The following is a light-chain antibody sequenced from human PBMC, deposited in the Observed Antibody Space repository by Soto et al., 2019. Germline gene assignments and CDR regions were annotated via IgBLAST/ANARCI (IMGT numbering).Light chain of an antibody. CDR1: QSISSW. J-gene: IGKJ1*01. V-gene: IGKV1-5*03. CDR2: KAS. CDR3: QKYNRYST. Sequence: DIQMTQSPSTLSASVGDRVTITCRASQSISSWLAWYQQKPGKAPKLLIYKASSLESGVPSRFSGSGSGTEFTLTISRLQPDDFATYYCQKYNRYSTFGQGTKVDI.